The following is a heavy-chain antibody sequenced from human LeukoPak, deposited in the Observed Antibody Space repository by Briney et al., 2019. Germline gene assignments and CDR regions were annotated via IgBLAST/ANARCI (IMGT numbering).Heavy chain of an antibody. CDR2: ISGSGGST. V-gene: IGHV3-23*01. CDR1: GFTFSSYA. CDR3: AAQPCSVGRCYLDY. Sequence: AGGSLRLSCAASGFTFSSYAMSWVRQAPGKGLEWVSAISGSGGSTYYADSVKGRFTISRDNSKNTLYLQMNSLGAEDTAVYYCAAQPCSVGRCYLDYWGQGTLVTVSS. J-gene: IGHJ4*02. D-gene: IGHD2-15*01.